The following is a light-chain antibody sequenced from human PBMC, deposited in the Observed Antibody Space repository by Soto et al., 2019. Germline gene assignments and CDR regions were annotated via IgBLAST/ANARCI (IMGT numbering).Light chain of an antibody. Sequence: PGQRATLSCRASQSVSSNYLAWYQQKPGQAPRLLVYGASSRATGIPDRFSGSGSGADFTLTISRLEPEDFVVYYCQQHGSSPLTFGGGTKVEIK. J-gene: IGKJ4*01. V-gene: IGKV3-20*01. CDR2: GAS. CDR3: QQHGSSPLT. CDR1: QSVSSNY.